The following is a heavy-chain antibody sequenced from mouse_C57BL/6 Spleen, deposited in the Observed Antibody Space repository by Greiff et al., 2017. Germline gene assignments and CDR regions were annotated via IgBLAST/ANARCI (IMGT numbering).Heavy chain of an antibody. Sequence: QVQLKQSGAELVRPGTSVKMSCKASGYTFTNYWIGWAKQRPGHGLEWIGDIYPGGGYTNYNEKFKGKATLTADKSSSTAYMQFSSLTSEDSAIYYCARLTYYYGSSYDYAMDYWGQGTSVTVSS. CDR1: GYTFTNYW. V-gene: IGHV1-63*01. J-gene: IGHJ4*01. CDR2: IYPGGGYT. D-gene: IGHD1-1*01. CDR3: ARLTYYYGSSYDYAMDY.